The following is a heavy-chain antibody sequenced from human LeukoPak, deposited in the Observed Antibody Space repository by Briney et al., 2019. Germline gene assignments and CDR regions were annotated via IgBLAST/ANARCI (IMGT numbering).Heavy chain of an antibody. D-gene: IGHD1-26*01. Sequence: PGGSLRLSCAASGFTFSSYAMHWVRQAPGKGLEWVAVISYDGSNKYYADSVKGRFTISRDNSKNTLYLQMNSLRAEDTAVYYCAKAVGADEIGKIDYWGQGTLVTVSS. CDR1: GFTFSSYA. CDR2: ISYDGSNK. V-gene: IGHV3-30-3*01. CDR3: AKAVGADEIGKIDY. J-gene: IGHJ4*02.